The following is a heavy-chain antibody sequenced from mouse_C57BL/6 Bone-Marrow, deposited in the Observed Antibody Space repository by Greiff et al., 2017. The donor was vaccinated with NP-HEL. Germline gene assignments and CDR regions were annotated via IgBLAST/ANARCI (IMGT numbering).Heavy chain of an antibody. V-gene: IGHV1-64*01. D-gene: IGHD3-2*02. CDR3: ARQLRLAWFAY. Sequence: QVQLQQPGAELVKPGASVKLSCKASGYTFTSYWMHWVKQRPGQGLEWIGMIPPNSGSTNYNEKLKSKAKLTVDKSSSTAYMQLSSLTSEDSSVYYCARQLRLAWFAYWGQGTLVTVSA. CDR2: IPPNSGST. CDR1: GYTFTSYW. J-gene: IGHJ3*01.